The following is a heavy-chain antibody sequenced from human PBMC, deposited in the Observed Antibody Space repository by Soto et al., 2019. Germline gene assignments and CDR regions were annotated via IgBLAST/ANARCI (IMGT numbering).Heavy chain of an antibody. CDR3: TTDSTQTFCDGGPCYSVLTKIHDS. CDR1: GFTFNNGW. Sequence: EVQLVESGGGLVKPGGSLRLSYAASGFTFNNGWMSWVRQAPGKGLEWVGRIKSKVAGGTTDYSAPVQGRFTISRDDSKNTVHLQMNSLKTEDTAVYYCTTDSTQTFCDGGPCYSVLTKIHDSWGQGTLVTVSS. CDR2: IKSKVAGGTT. D-gene: IGHD2-15*01. J-gene: IGHJ4*02. V-gene: IGHV3-15*01.